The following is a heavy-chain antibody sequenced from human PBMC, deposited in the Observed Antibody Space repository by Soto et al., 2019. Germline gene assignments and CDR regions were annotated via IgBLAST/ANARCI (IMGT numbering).Heavy chain of an antibody. CDR2: ISNQGDTT. J-gene: IGHJ4*02. Sequence: GGSLRLSCSTSGFTFSVYKMHWVRQAPGKGLEYVSGISNQGDTTYYADSVKGRFTISRDNSKNTLNFQMSSLRPEDTAVYYCAAAKLLPFEYWGQGTQVT. V-gene: IGHV3-64D*06. CDR1: GFTFSVYK. D-gene: IGHD2-15*01. CDR3: AAAKLLPFEY.